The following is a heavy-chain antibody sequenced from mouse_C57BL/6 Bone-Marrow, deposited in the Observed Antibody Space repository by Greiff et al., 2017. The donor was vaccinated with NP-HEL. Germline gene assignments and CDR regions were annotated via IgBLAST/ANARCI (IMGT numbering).Heavy chain of an antibody. V-gene: IGHV1-18*01. CDR1: GYTFTDYN. CDR3: ARAHFDY. Sequence: EVQRVESGPELVKPGASVKIPCKASGYTFTDYNMDWVKQSHGKSLEWIGDINPNNGGTIYNQKFKGKATLTVDKSSSTAYMELRSLTSEDTAVYYCARAHFDYWGQGTTLTVSS. J-gene: IGHJ2*01. CDR2: INPNNGGT.